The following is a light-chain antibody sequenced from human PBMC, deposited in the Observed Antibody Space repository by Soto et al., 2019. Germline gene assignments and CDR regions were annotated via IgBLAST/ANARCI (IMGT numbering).Light chain of an antibody. CDR2: DAS. CDR3: QQYYSYPFYA. J-gene: IGKJ2*01. V-gene: IGKV1-5*01. Sequence: DIQMTQSPSTLSASVGDRVTITCRASQSISSWLAWYQQKPGKGPKLLVYDASSLESGDPSRFSGSRSGKQFTLTVSSMQADDFATYYRQQYYSYPFYAFRQGTKLEIK. CDR1: QSISSW.